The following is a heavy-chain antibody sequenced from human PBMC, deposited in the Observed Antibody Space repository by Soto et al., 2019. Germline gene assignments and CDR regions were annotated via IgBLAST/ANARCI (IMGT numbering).Heavy chain of an antibody. Sequence: SGGSLRLSCAASGFIFSSYEMNWVRQAPGKGLEWVSYISSSGSTIYYADSVKGRFTISRDNAKNSLYLQMNSLRAEDTAVYYCARDSARVRGVFPALDYWGQGTLVTVSS. CDR2: ISSSGSTI. J-gene: IGHJ4*02. CDR3: ARDSARVRGVFPALDY. D-gene: IGHD3-10*01. CDR1: GFIFSSYE. V-gene: IGHV3-48*03.